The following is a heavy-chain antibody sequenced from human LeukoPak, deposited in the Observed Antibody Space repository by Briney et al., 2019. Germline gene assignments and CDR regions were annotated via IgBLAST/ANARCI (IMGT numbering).Heavy chain of an antibody. CDR3: ARDYYGSGSYGP. D-gene: IGHD3-10*01. CDR2: ISSSSSTI. V-gene: IGHV3-48*01. J-gene: IGHJ5*02. CDR1: GFTFSNYN. Sequence: GGSLRLSCVVSGFTFSNYNMNWVRQAPGKGPEWVSYISSSSSTIYYADSVKGRFTISRDNAKNSLYLQMSSLGAEDTAVYYCARDYYGSGSYGPWGQGTLVTVSS.